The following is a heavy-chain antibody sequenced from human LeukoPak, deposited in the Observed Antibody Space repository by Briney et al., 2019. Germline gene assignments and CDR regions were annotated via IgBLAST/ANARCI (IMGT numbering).Heavy chain of an antibody. Sequence: SETLSLTCAVYGESFSGYYWTWIRQPPGKGLEWIGEINHSGSTNYNPSLKSRVTISVDTSKNQFSLKLSSVTAADTAVYYCARGEYCSGGSCYEDFDYWGQGTLVTVSS. CDR1: GESFSGYY. CDR3: ARGEYCSGGSCYEDFDY. J-gene: IGHJ4*02. CDR2: INHSGST. V-gene: IGHV4-34*01. D-gene: IGHD2-15*01.